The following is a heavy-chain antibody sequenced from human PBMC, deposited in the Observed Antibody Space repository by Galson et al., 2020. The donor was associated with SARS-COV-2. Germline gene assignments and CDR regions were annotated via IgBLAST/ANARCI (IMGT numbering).Heavy chain of an antibody. CDR3: AREGVDFFHESGTYSFDI. V-gene: IGHV4-39*07. J-gene: IGHJ3*02. CDR2: IFYRGST. D-gene: IGHD1-1*01. CDR1: GGSISTSSYY. Sequence: ASETLSLTCTVSGGSISTSSYYWAWIRQPPGKGLQWIGSIFYRGSTYYNPSLNSRVTISRDTSKNQFSLRLTSVTAADTAVYFCAREGVDFFHESGTYSFDIWGQGTMVTVSP.